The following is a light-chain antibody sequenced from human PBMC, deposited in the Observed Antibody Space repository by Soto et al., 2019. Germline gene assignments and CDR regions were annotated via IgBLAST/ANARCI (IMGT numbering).Light chain of an antibody. V-gene: IGLV2-14*01. CDR3: SSYTITSTYV. Sequence: VLTHPASVSGSPGQAITISCSGSNSDVGAYRYVSWYQQHPGKAPKLMIYEVSNRPSGVSERFSGSKSGNTASLTIFGLQAEEEADYYCSSYTITSTYVFGTGTKVTVL. CDR1: NSDVGAYRY. J-gene: IGLJ1*01. CDR2: EVS.